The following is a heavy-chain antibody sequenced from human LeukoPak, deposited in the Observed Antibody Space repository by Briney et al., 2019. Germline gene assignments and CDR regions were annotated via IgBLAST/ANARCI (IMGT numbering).Heavy chain of an antibody. CDR3: ARGPYYSGSVSPGPEFQH. J-gene: IGHJ1*01. V-gene: IGHV3-13*01. CDR1: GFTFSSYD. Sequence: GGSLRLSCAASGFTFSSYDMHWVRQATGKGLEWVSAIGTAGDTYYPGSVKGRFTISRENAKNSLYLQMNSLRAGDTAVYYCARGPYYSGSVSPGPEFQHWGQGNLVTVSS. CDR2: IGTAGDT. D-gene: IGHD3-10*01.